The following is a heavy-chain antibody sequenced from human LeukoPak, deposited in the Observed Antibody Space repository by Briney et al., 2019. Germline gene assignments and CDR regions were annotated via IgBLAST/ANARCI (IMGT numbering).Heavy chain of an antibody. CDR3: AKVGVSGEVPGHWFDP. V-gene: IGHV3-23*01. Sequence: PGGSLRLSCAASGFTFLDYGMTWVRQAPGKGLDWVSSISGSGGSTYYADSVTGRFTISRDNSKNTVYLQMNSLRAEDTAIYFCAKVGVSGEVPGHWFDPWGQGTLVTVSS. J-gene: IGHJ5*02. CDR1: GFTFLDYG. CDR2: ISGSGGST. D-gene: IGHD5/OR15-5a*01.